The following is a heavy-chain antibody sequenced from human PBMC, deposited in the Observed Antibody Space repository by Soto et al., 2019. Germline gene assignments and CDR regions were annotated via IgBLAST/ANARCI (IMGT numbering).Heavy chain of an antibody. D-gene: IGHD3-10*01. CDR2: ISAYNGNT. V-gene: IGHV1-18*01. Sequence: ASVKVSCKASGYTFTSYGISWVRQAPGQGLEWMGWISAYNGNTNYAQKLQGRVTMTTDTSTSTAYMELRSLRSDDTAVYYCARDPGGRRITMVRSDFGPIDYWGQGTLVTVSS. J-gene: IGHJ4*02. CDR3: ARDPGGRRITMVRSDFGPIDY. CDR1: GYTFTSYG.